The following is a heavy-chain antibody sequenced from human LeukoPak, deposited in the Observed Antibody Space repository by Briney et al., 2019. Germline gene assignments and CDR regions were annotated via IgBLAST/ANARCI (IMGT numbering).Heavy chain of an antibody. CDR2: IYYSGST. D-gene: IGHD1-26*01. CDR3: ARHEELLRNFDY. Sequence: SKTLSLTCTVSGGSISSSSYYWGWIRQPPGKGLEWIGSIYYSGSTYYNPSLKSRVTISVDTSKNQFSLKLSSVTAADTAVYYCARHEELLRNFDYWGQGTLVTVSS. V-gene: IGHV4-39*01. CDR1: GGSISSSSYY. J-gene: IGHJ4*02.